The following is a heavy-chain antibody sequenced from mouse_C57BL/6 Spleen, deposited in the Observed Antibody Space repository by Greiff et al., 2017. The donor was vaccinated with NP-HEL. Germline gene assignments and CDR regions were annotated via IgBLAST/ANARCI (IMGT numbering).Heavy chain of an antibody. CDR1: GYAFSSYW. J-gene: IGHJ4*01. V-gene: IGHV1-80*01. CDR2: IYPGDGDT. CDR3: AREDEDYAMDY. Sequence: VQLQQSGAELVKPGASVKISCKASGYAFSSYWMNWVKQRPGKGLEWIGQIYPGDGDTNYNGKFKGKATLTADKSSSTAYMQLSSLTSEDSAVYFCAREDEDYAMDYWGQGTSVTVSS.